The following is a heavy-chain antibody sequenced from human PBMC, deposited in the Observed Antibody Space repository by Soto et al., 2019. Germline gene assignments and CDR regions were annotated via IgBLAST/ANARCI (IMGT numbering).Heavy chain of an antibody. V-gene: IGHV4-34*01. CDR2: INHRGTT. J-gene: IGHJ4*02. CDR1: SRSFRDYY. Sequence: PSETLSLTCAVYSRSFRDYYWTWIRQPPGKGLEFIGEINHRGTTHYNPSLKRRVTVPVGTSKNHFSPKMTSGDAADTAVYYGARCPKYNDFTSCFAFWGQGTLVNVSS. CDR3: ARCPKYNDFTSCFAF. D-gene: IGHD3-22*01.